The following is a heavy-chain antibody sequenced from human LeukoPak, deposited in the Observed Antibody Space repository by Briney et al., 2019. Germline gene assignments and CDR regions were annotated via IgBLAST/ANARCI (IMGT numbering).Heavy chain of an antibody. V-gene: IGHV3-23*01. CDR3: ARDFGYSFDY. D-gene: IGHD1-26*01. J-gene: IGHJ4*02. CDR1: GFTFSSYA. Sequence: PGGSLRLSCAASGFTFSSYAMSWVRQAPGKGLEWVSAISGSGGSTYYADSVKGRFTISRDIAKNSVYLQMNSLRAEDTAVYYCARDFGYSFDYWGQGTLVTVSS. CDR2: ISGSGGST.